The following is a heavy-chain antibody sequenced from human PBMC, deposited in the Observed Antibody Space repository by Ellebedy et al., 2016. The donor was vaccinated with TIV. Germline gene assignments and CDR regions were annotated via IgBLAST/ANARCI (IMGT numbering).Heavy chain of an antibody. V-gene: IGHV3-7*03. D-gene: IGHD1-1*01. CDR2: IKQDGREK. J-gene: IGHJ5*02. CDR1: GFTFSRYW. Sequence: PGGSLRLSCAASGFTFSRYWMRWVPQAPGKGLERVANIKQDGREKYYVDAVKCHFTISRDNAKNSLYLQMNSLRAEDTAVYYCARSHPTTPRHNWNDLGFDPWGQGTLVTVSS. CDR3: ARSHPTTPRHNWNDLGFDP.